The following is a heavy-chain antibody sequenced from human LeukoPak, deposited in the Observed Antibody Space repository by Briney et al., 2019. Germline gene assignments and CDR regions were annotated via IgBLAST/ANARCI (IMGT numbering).Heavy chain of an antibody. CDR1: GFTVSSNY. CDR2: IYSGGST. Sequence: GGSLRLSCAASGFTVSSNYISWVRQAPGKRLEWVSVIYSGGSTYYADSVKGRFTISRDNSKNTLYLQMNSLRAEDTAVYYCARKGRSSGPRGPGGRVYWGQGTVVTVSS. J-gene: IGHJ4*02. D-gene: IGHD6-19*01. CDR3: ARKGRSSGPRGPGGRVY. V-gene: IGHV3-53*01.